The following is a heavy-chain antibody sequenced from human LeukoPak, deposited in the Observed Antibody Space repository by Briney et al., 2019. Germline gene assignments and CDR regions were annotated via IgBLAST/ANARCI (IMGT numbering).Heavy chain of an antibody. CDR3: ARRRKYSSSWYGPFDH. V-gene: IGHV4-30-2*01. J-gene: IGHJ4*02. D-gene: IGHD6-13*01. CDR2: IYHSGST. CDR1: GGSISSGGYY. Sequence: PSQTLSLTCTVSGGSISSGGYYWSWIRQPPGKGLEWIGYIYHSGSTYYNPSLKSRVTISVDRSKNQFSLKLSAVTAADTAVYYCARRRKYSSSWYGPFDHWGQGTLVTVSS.